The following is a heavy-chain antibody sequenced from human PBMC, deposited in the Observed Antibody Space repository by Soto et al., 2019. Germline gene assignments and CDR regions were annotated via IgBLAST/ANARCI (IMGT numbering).Heavy chain of an antibody. V-gene: IGHV3-23*01. D-gene: IGHD2-8*01. J-gene: IGHJ4*02. CDR3: AKDMEMTGSCTNGLCWTLDY. CDR1: GFTFSRYA. Sequence: GSLRLSCAASGFTFSRYAMSWVRQAPLNVLEWVSVISGSGVSTYYADSVKGRFTISRDKSKNTLYLQMNSLRAEDTAVYFCAKDMEMTGSCTNGLCWTLDYWGPGTLVTVSS. CDR2: ISGSGVST.